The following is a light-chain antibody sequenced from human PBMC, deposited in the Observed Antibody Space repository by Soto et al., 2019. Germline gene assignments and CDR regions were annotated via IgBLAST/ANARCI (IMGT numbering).Light chain of an antibody. J-gene: IGKJ5*01. CDR3: HRSYRPLSIS. CDR1: ESISRH. CDR2: AAS. V-gene: IGKV1-39*01. Sequence: DLQMTQSPSSLSASVGDRVTITCRASESISRHLNWYQQKPGKAPNLLIYAASTLQNGVPSRFSGSVSGTDFTLTFSSLQPEDFATYYCHRSYRPLSISFVQGIRLEIK.